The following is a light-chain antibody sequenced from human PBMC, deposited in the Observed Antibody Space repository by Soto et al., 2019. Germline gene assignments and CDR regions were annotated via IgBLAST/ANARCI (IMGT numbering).Light chain of an antibody. CDR2: EVS. CDR3: SSYVTSGTLV. J-gene: IGLJ3*02. CDR1: SSDIGGSDY. V-gene: IGLV2-14*01. Sequence: QSVLTQAASVSGSPGQSITISCTGTSSDIGGSDYVSWYQKHPGKAPKVIIYEVSDGPSGVSDRFSGSKSGNTASLTISGHQAEDEADYYCSSYVTSGTLVFGGGTKLTVL.